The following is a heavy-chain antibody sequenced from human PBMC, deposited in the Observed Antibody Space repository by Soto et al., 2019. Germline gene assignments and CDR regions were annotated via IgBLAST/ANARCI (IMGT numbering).Heavy chain of an antibody. CDR3: ARGDFWTSYYYYGMDV. CDR1: GGTFSSYA. V-gene: IGHV1-69*06. D-gene: IGHD3-3*01. Sequence: VASVKVSCKASGGTFSSYAISWVRQAPGQGLEWMGGIIPIFGTANYAQKFQGRVTITADKSTSTAYMELSSLRSEDTAVYYCARGDFWTSYYYYGMDVWGQGTTVTVSS. CDR2: IIPIFGTA. J-gene: IGHJ6*02.